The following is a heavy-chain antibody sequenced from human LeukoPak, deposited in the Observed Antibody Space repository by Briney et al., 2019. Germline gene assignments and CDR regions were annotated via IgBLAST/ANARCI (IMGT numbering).Heavy chain of an antibody. Sequence: SLRLSCAASGFTFFDYAMHWVRQAPGEGLEWVSGISWNSGSVGYAHSVKGRFTISRDNSKNTLYLQMNSLRAEDTAVYYCAKGADCDDSIGYTAYMDVWDKGTTVTVSS. CDR3: AKGADCDDSIGYTAYMDV. V-gene: IGHV3-9*01. J-gene: IGHJ6*03. D-gene: IGHD3-22*01. CDR1: GFTFFDYA. CDR2: ISWNSGSV.